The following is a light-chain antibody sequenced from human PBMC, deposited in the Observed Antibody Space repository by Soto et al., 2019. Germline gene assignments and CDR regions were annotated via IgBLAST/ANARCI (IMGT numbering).Light chain of an antibody. J-gene: IGKJ1*01. CDR2: GAS. CDR3: QEYNTWPWT. CDR1: QSVNNN. V-gene: IGKV3-15*01. Sequence: ETLMTQSPATLSVSPGERATLSCRASQSVNNNLAWYQQKLGQAPRVLIYGASTRATGIPARFTGSGSGTEFILTITSLQSEDSAVYYCQEYNTWPWTFGQGPKVDIK.